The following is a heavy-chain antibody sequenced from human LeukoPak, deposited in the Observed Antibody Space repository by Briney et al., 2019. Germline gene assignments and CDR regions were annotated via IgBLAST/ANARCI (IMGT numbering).Heavy chain of an antibody. V-gene: IGHV1-2*06. D-gene: IGHD3-9*01. CDR3: ASTPGGWYYDIWYDY. CDR1: GYTFTGYY. Sequence: ASVKVSCKASGYTFTGYYMHWVRQAPGQGLEWMGRINPNSGGTNYAQKFQGRVTMTRDTSSSTAYMELSRLRSDDTAVYYCASTPGGWYYDIWYDYWGQGTLVAVSS. J-gene: IGHJ4*02. CDR2: INPNSGGT.